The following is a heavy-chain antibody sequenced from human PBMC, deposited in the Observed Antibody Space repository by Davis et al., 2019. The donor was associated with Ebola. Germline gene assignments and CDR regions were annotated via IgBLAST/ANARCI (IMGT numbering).Heavy chain of an antibody. CDR1: GFTFSSYW. V-gene: IGHV3-74*01. J-gene: IGHJ4*02. CDR2: INSDGSST. Sequence: PGGSLRLSCAASGFTFSSYWMHWVRQAPGKGLVWVSRINSDGSSTSYADSVKGRFTISRDNAKNSLYLQMNSLRAEDTAVYYCARGRWLQSYYFDYWGQGTLVTVSS. D-gene: IGHD5-24*01. CDR3: ARGRWLQSYYFDY.